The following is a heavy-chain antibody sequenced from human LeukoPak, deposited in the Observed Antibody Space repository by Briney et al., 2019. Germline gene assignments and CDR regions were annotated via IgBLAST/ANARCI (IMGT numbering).Heavy chain of an antibody. CDR3: ARVAYYYDSSGYYYQEVFDY. D-gene: IGHD3-22*01. V-gene: IGHV6-1*01. CDR1: GDSVSSNSAA. Sequence: SQTLSLTCAISGDSVSSNSAAWNWIRQSPSRGLEWLGRTYYRSKWYNDYAVSVKSRITINPDTSKNQFSLQLNSVTPEDTAVYYCARVAYYYDSSGYYYQEVFDYWGQGTLVTVSS. J-gene: IGHJ4*02. CDR2: TYYRSKWYN.